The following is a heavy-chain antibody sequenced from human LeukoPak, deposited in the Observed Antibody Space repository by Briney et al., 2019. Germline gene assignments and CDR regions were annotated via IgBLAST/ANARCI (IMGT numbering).Heavy chain of an antibody. Sequence: GGSLRLSCAASGFAVSRNYMTWVRQAPGKGLEWVSSISRSSNYIYYADSAKGRFTISRDNAKNSLYLQMNSLRAEDTAVYYCARDYGNSGYVYYFDYWGQGTLVTVSS. V-gene: IGHV3-21*01. J-gene: IGHJ4*02. CDR1: GFAVSRNY. D-gene: IGHD3-22*01. CDR2: ISRSSNYI. CDR3: ARDYGNSGYVYYFDY.